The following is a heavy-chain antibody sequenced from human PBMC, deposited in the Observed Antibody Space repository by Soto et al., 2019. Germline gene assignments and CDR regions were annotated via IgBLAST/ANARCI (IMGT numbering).Heavy chain of an antibody. CDR3: ARQIYDSDTGPNFQYYFDS. D-gene: IGHD3-22*01. CDR1: GYSLAGYW. Sequence: PGESLKISCNGSGYSLAGYWITWVRQKPGKGLEWMGRIDPSDSQTYYSPSFRGHVTISVTKSITTVFLQWGSLRASDTAMYYCARQIYDSDTGPNFQYYFDSWGQGTPVTVSS. J-gene: IGHJ4*02. V-gene: IGHV5-10-1*01. CDR2: IDPSDSQT.